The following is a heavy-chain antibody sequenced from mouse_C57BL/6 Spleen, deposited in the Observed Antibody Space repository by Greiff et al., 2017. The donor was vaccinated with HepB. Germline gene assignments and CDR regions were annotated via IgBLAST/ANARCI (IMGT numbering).Heavy chain of an antibody. J-gene: IGHJ2*01. CDR2: ISYDGSN. D-gene: IGHD1-1*01. Sequence: EVKLMESGPGLVKPSQSLSLTCSVTGYSITSGYYWNWIRQFPGNKLEWMGYISYDGSNNYNPSLKNRISITRDTSKNQFFLKLNSVTTEDTATYYCARGTTVVAPFDYWGQGTTRTVSS. V-gene: IGHV3-6*01. CDR3: ARGTTVVAPFDY. CDR1: GYSITSGYY.